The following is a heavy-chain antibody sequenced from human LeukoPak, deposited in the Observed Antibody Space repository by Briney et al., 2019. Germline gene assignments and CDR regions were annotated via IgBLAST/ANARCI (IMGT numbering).Heavy chain of an antibody. CDR2: INPSGGST. V-gene: IGHV1-46*01. J-gene: IGHJ4*02. D-gene: IGHD3-22*01. CDR3: ARGGIGYDY. CDR1: GYTFTSYY. Sequence: ASVKVSCKAAGYTFTSYYIHWVRQAPGQGLEWMGMINPSGGSTTYTQKFQGRVTMTRDMSTSTVYMELSSLRSQDTAVYYCARGGIGYDYWGQGTLVTVSS.